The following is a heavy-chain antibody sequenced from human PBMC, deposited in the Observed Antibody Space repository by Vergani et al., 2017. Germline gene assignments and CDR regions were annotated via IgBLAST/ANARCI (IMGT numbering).Heavy chain of an antibody. J-gene: IGHJ6*02. Sequence: EVQLVESGGGLVKPGGSLRLSCAASGFTFSSYSMNWVRQAPGKGLEWVSSISSSSSYIYYADSVKGRFTISRDNAKNSLYLQMNSLRAEDTAVYYCASSGAATYSNYVYYYYYGMXVWGQGP. V-gene: IGHV3-21*01. D-gene: IGHD4-11*01. CDR1: GFTFSSYS. CDR3: ASSGAATYSNYVYYYYYGMXV. CDR2: ISSSSSYI.